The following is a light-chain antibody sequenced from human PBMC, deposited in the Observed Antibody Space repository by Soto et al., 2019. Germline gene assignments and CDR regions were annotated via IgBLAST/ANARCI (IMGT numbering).Light chain of an antibody. V-gene: IGKV3D-20*02. CDR3: QQRGSWPQYT. CDR2: AAS. CDR1: QSVRNNY. Sequence: ALAQSPVALSLSPGERATLSCRASQSVRNNYIAWYQQTPGQAPRPLIYAASNRAPGIPDRFSGSGSGTDFTLSISRLEPEDFAVYYCQQRGSWPQYTFGGGTKVDIK. J-gene: IGKJ4*01.